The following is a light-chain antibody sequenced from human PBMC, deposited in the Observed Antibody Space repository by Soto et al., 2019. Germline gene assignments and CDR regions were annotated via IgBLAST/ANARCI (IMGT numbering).Light chain of an antibody. CDR1: QSVSNTY. CDR2: GTS. CDR3: QRYGSSAWT. J-gene: IGKJ1*01. Sequence: EIVLTQSPGTLSLSPGERATLSCRASQSVSNTYLAWYQQKPGQAPSLLIYGTSTRATGIPDRFSGGGSGTDCTLASRRLGPEDVAVYYWQRYGSSAWTGGQGTKVEIK. V-gene: IGKV3-20*01.